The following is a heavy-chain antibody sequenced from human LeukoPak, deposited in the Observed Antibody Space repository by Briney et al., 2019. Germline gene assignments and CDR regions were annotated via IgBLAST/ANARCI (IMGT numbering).Heavy chain of an antibody. CDR3: AKDRGSGYHYFDY. CDR1: GFTFSSYA. D-gene: IGHD3-22*01. J-gene: IGHJ4*02. CDR2: ISTSGESA. Sequence: GGSLRLSCPVSGFTFSSYAMSWVRQAPGRGLEWVSVISTSGESAYYADSVKGRFTISRDNSKNTLYLQMNSLRAEDTAVYHCAKDRGSGYHYFDYLGQGTLVTVSS. V-gene: IGHV3-23*01.